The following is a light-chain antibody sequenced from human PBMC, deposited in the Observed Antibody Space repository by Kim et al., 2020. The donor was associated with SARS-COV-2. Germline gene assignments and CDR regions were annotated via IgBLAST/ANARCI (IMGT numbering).Light chain of an antibody. Sequence: ALGQTVRNTCQGDICRSYCATWYQQTPGKAPMVVMDGKNNRPSGLPDRFSGSSSGNTASLTISGTQAGDDAYYYCNSRDSNDNVVFGGGTQLTVL. CDR3: NSRDSNDNVV. CDR1: ICRSYC. J-gene: IGLJ2*01. CDR2: GKN. V-gene: IGLV3-19*01.